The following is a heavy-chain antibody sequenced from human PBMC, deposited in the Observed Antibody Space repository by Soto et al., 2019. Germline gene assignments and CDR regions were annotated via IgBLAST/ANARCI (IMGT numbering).Heavy chain of an antibody. CDR1: GFTFSSYW. J-gene: IGHJ6*02. CDR3: ARRADYYYYYGMDV. V-gene: IGHV3-7*05. CDR2: IKQDGSEK. Sequence: GGSLRLSCAASGFTFSSYWMSWVRQAPGKGLEWVANIKQDGSEKYYVDSVKGRFTISRDNAKNSLYLQMNSLRAEDTAVYYCARRADYYYYYGMDVWGQRTTVTVSS.